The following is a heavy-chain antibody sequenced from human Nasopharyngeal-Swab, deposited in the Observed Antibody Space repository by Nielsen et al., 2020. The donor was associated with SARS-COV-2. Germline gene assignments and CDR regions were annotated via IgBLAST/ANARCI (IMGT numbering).Heavy chain of an antibody. J-gene: IGHJ4*02. CDR3: VRDTPAMFAY. Sequence: WIRQPPGKGLEWVSGISSTGDYIHYAASVEGRFTISRDNAKTSLYLQMNSLRAEDSAVYYCVRDTPAMFAYWGQRTLVTVSS. CDR2: ISSTGDYI. V-gene: IGHV3-21*01.